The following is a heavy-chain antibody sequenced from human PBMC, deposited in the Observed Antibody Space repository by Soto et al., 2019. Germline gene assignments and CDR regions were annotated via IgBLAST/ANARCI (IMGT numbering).Heavy chain of an antibody. D-gene: IGHD3-3*01. CDR1: GDSVSSNSAA. J-gene: IGHJ4*02. V-gene: IGHV6-1*01. CDR3: ARAMPMIFGIVMVFDY. Sequence: PSQTLSLTCAISGDSVSSNSAAWNWISQSPSRGLEWLGRTYYRSRWYNDYAASLKSRITINPDTSKNQFSLQLNSVTPEDTAIYYCARAMPMIFGIVMVFDYWALGTLVTVSS. CDR2: TYYRSRWYN.